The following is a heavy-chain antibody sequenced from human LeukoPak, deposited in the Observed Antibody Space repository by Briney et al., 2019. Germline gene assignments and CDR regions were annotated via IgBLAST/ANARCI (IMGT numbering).Heavy chain of an antibody. Sequence: SQTLSLTCTVSGGSISSGDYYWSWIRQPPGKGLEWIGYIYYSGSTYYNPSLKSRVTISVDTSKNQFSLKLSSVTAADTAVYYCAENLVATSSIDYWGQGTLVTVSS. CDR3: AENLVATSSIDY. CDR2: IYYSGST. CDR1: GGSISSGDYY. D-gene: IGHD5-12*01. J-gene: IGHJ4*02. V-gene: IGHV4-30-4*08.